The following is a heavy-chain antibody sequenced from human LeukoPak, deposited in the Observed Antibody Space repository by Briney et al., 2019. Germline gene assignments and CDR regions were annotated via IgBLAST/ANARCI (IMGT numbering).Heavy chain of an antibody. CDR1: GYTFTGYY. CDR2: MNPNSGST. D-gene: IGHD3-3*01. Sequence: ASVKVSCKASGYTFTGYYMHWVRQAPGQGLEWMGWMNPNSGSTGYAQKFQGRVTMTRNTSISTAYMELSSLRSEDTAVYYCARGSRDDYYDFWSGYYRYYYYYGMDVWGQGTTVTVSS. V-gene: IGHV1-8*02. J-gene: IGHJ6*02. CDR3: ARGSRDDYYDFWSGYYRYYYYYGMDV.